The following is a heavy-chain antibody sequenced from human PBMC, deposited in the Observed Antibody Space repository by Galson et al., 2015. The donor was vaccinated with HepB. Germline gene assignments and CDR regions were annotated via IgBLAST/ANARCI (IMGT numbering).Heavy chain of an antibody. Sequence: PALVKPTQTLTLTCTFSGFSLSTIGVGVGWIRQSPGKALEWLTLIYWNDDKRYSPSLKSRLTITKDTSKNQVVLTLTNMDPVDTATYFCAHYDSSGAYLRFDGFDIWGQGTMVTVSS. D-gene: IGHD3-22*01. V-gene: IGHV2-5*01. J-gene: IGHJ3*02. CDR3: AHYDSSGAYLRFDGFDI. CDR2: IYWNDDK. CDR1: GFSLSTIGVG.